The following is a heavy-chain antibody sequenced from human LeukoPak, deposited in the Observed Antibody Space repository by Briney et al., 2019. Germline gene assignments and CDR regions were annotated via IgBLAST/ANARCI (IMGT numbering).Heavy chain of an antibody. D-gene: IGHD1-26*01. CDR3: AKAYFEWELHAFDI. J-gene: IGHJ3*02. CDR1: GFTFSSYA. Sequence: PGASLRLSRAASGFTFSSYAMSWVRQAPGKGLEWVSAISGSGGSTYYADSVKGRFTISRDNSKNTLYLQMNSLRAEDTAVHYCAKAYFEWELHAFDIWGQGTMVTVSS. CDR2: ISGSGGST. V-gene: IGHV3-23*01.